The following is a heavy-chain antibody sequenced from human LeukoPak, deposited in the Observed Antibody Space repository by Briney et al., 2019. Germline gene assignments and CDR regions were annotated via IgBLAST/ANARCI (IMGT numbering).Heavy chain of an antibody. V-gene: IGHV3-30*03. D-gene: IGHD1-26*01. CDR3: ATYSESASGHLDY. J-gene: IGHJ4*02. CDR1: GLIFSSKG. CDR2: ISLGAGNT. Sequence: GGSLRLSCAVSGLIFSSKGMHWVRQAPGKGLEWVAVISLGAGNTYYADSVKGRFTISRDNSKNTLYLQMNSVRAEDTAVYYCATYSESASGHLDYWGQGTLVTVSS.